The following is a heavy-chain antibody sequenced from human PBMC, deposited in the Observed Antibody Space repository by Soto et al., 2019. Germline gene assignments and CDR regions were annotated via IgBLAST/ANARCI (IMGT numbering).Heavy chain of an antibody. V-gene: IGHV4-4*07. Sequence: SETLSLTCTVSGGSISSYYWSWIRQPAGKGLEWIGRIYTSGSTNYNPSLKSRVTMSVDTSKNQFSLKLSSVTAADTAVYYCAGRRYYYYYYGMDFWGQGTTVTVSS. J-gene: IGHJ6*02. CDR1: GGSISSYY. CDR3: AGRRYYYYYYGMDF. CDR2: IYTSGST.